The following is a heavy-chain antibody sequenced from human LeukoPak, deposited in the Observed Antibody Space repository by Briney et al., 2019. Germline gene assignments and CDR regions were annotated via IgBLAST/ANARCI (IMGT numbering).Heavy chain of an antibody. D-gene: IGHD5-18*01. CDR2: ISYDGSNK. V-gene: IGHV3-30-3*01. J-gene: IGHJ4*02. CDR1: GFTFSSYA. CDR3: TTDSGYSDGTDFDY. Sequence: GGSLRLSCAASGFTFSSYAMHWVRQAPGKGLEWVAVISYDGSNKYYADSVKGRFTISRDNSKNTLYLQMNSLKTEDTAVYYCTTDSGYSDGTDFDYWGQGTLVTVSS.